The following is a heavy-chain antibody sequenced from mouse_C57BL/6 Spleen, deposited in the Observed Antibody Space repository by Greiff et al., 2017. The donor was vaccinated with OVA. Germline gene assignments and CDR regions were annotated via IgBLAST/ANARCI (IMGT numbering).Heavy chain of an antibody. CDR2: ISDGGSYT. CDR3: ARDDGSDAMDD. V-gene: IGHV5-4*01. CDR1: GFPFRSYA. Sequence: EVQVVESGGGLVKPGGSLKLSCAASGFPFRSYAMSWVRQTPEKRLEWVATISDGGSYTYYPDNVKGRFTISRDNAKNNLYLQMSHLKSEDTAMYYCARDDGSDAMDDWGQGTSVTVSS. D-gene: IGHD2-3*01. J-gene: IGHJ4*01.